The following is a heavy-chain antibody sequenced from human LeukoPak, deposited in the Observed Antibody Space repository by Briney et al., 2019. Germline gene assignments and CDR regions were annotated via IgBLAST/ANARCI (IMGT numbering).Heavy chain of an antibody. D-gene: IGHD3-9*01. Sequence: GGSLRLSCTASGFTFGDCAMTWVRQAPGKGLEWVSSISSSSNYIYYADSVKGRFTISRDNAKNSLYLQMNSLRAEDTAVYYCAGERYDILTGRFDYWGQGTLVTVSS. CDR2: ISSSSNYI. V-gene: IGHV3-21*01. CDR3: AGERYDILTGRFDY. J-gene: IGHJ4*02. CDR1: GFTFGDCA.